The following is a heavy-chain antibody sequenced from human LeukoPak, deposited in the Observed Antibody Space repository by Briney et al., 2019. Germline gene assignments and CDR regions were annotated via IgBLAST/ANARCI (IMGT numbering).Heavy chain of an antibody. CDR2: SGDSDGST. CDR1: GFTFSGSG. D-gene: IGHD2-15*01. Sequence: GGSLRLSCAASGFTFSGSGMSWVRQAPGKGLEWISSSGDSDGSTYYADSLKGRFTISRDNSKNTLYLQMNNLRAEDKAVYYCAKGGCRGTCNPLAYWGQGALVTVSP. V-gene: IGHV3-23*01. J-gene: IGHJ4*02. CDR3: AKGGCRGTCNPLAY.